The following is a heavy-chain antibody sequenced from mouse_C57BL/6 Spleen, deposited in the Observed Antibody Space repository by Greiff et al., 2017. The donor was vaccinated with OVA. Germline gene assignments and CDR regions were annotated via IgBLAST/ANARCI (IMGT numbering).Heavy chain of an antibody. D-gene: IGHD2-12*01. CDR3: AAYDEGFAY. V-gene: IGHV2-3*01. CDR1: GFSLTSYG. J-gene: IGHJ3*01. Sequence: VKVVESGPGLVAPSQSLSITCTVSGFSLTSYGVSWVRQPPGKGLEWLGVIWGDGSTNYHSALISRLSISKDNSKSQVFVKLNSLQTEDTATYYCAAYDEGFAYWGQGTLVTVSA. CDR2: IWGDGST.